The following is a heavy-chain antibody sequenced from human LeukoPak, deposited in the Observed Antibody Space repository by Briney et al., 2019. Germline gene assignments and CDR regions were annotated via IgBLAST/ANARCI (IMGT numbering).Heavy chain of an antibody. CDR1: GFTFRSCS. V-gene: IGHV3-23*01. CDR3: AKGIEVAGQGVHYFDY. CDR2: ISGSGCST. J-gene: IGHJ4*02. D-gene: IGHD6-19*01. Sequence: GGSLRLLCSVCGFTFRSCSMSGLRQAAGKGVDGVSAISGSGCSTYYADSVKGRFTISRDNSKNTLYLQLTSLRAEDTAVYYCAKGIEVAGQGVHYFDYWGQGTMVTVSS.